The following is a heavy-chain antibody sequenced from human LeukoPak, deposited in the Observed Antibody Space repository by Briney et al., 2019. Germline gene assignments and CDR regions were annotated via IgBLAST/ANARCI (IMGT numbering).Heavy chain of an antibody. J-gene: IGHJ6*02. D-gene: IGHD6-6*01. Sequence: SETLSLTCTVSGGSISSGGYYWSWIRQHPGKGLEWIGYIYYSGSTYYNPSLKSRVTISVDTSKNQFSLKLSSVTAADTAVYYCARDCRLYSSSWHYYYYGMDVWGQGTTVTVSS. V-gene: IGHV4-31*03. CDR1: GGSISSGGYY. CDR3: ARDCRLYSSSWHYYYYGMDV. CDR2: IYYSGST.